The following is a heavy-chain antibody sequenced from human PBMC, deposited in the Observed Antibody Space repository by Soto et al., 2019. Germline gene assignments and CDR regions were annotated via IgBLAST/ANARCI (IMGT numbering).Heavy chain of an antibody. Sequence: PSETLSLTCTVSGGSISSYYWSWIRQPPGRGLEWIGYIYNSGSTNYNPSLKSRATISVDTSKNQFSLTLTSVTAADTAVYYCGRFHKYSEANWFDPWGQGTLVTVSS. CDR3: GRFHKYSEANWFDP. CDR2: IYNSGST. CDR1: GGSISSYY. V-gene: IGHV4-4*09. D-gene: IGHD2-15*01. J-gene: IGHJ5*02.